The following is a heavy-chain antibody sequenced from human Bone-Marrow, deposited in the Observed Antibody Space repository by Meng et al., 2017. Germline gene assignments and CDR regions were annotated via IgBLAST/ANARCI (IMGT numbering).Heavy chain of an antibody. V-gene: IGHV1-69*13. CDR2: ITPIFGTA. CDR1: GDTFSSYA. CDR3: ARGGNGWLDYFDY. J-gene: IGHJ4*02. Sequence: SVKVSCKASGDTFSSYAISWVRQAPGQGLEWMGGITPIFGTANYAQKFQGRVTITADESTSTAYMELSSLRSEDTAVYYCARGGNGWLDYFDYWGQGTLVTVSS. D-gene: IGHD2-15*01.